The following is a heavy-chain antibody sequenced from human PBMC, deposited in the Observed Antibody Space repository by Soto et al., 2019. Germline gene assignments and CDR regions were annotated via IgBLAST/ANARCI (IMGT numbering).Heavy chain of an antibody. J-gene: IGHJ4*02. V-gene: IGHV4-4*02. CDR2: IFHSGST. D-gene: IGHD1-26*01. CDR1: GGSIRSNNW. CDR3: ARVYGGSYSDS. Sequence: PSETLSLTCAVSGGSIRSNNWWSWVRQPPGKGLEWIGEIFHSGSTNYNPSLKTRVTISVDKSKNQFSLKLSSVTAADTAVYYCARVYGGSYSDSWGQGTLVTVSS.